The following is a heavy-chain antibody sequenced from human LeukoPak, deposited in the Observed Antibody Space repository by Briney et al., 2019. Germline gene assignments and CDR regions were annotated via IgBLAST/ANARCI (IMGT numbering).Heavy chain of an antibody. J-gene: IGHJ4*02. D-gene: IGHD7-27*01. Sequence: GGSLRLSCAASGFTFSSYSMNWVRQAPGKGLEWVSYISRSSSVIYYADSVKGRFTISRDNAKNSLYLQMNSLRAEDTAVYLCASGDWGQFDYWGQGTLVTVSS. CDR3: ASGDWGQFDY. CDR2: ISRSSSVI. CDR1: GFTFSSYS. V-gene: IGHV3-48*04.